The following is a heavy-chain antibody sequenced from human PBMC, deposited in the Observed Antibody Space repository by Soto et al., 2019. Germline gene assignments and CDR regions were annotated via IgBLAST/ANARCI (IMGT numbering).Heavy chain of an antibody. Sequence: SVKVSCKASGGTFSSYAISWVRQAPGQGLEWMGGIIPIFGTANYAQKFQGRVTITADKSTSTAYMELSSLRSEDTAVYYCATQGITMIVVVNPQTPFDYWGQGTQVTSPQ. CDR2: IIPIFGTA. J-gene: IGHJ4*02. CDR3: ATQGITMIVVVNPQTPFDY. D-gene: IGHD3-22*01. V-gene: IGHV1-69*06. CDR1: GGTFSSYA.